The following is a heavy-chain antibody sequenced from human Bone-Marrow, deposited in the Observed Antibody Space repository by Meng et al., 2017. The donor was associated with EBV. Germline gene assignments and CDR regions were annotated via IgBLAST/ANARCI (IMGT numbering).Heavy chain of an antibody. Sequence: QVQLVQSGAEGKKPGSSVKASCKTSGGTFNSDAISWVRQAPGQGLEWRGGLIPMLGAPNLAQKFQDRVTIIADKSTSTHYMELSSLRSDDTAVYYCASESGRGYTPDYWGRGTLVTVSS. CDR3: ASESGRGYTPDY. CDR2: LIPMLGAP. V-gene: IGHV1-69*06. J-gene: IGHJ4*02. D-gene: IGHD3-10*01. CDR1: GGTFNSDA.